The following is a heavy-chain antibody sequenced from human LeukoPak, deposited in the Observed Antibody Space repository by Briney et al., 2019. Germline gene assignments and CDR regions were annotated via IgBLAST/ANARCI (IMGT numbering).Heavy chain of an antibody. V-gene: IGHV1-2*02. Sequence: ASVKVSFKGSGYTFTCYYMHWVRQAPGQGLEWMGWINANHCGTDNARKVQDRVTLPMDTAITTPSMELSGLRSDATAVYLCARDRHGGNSFDYWGQGALVSVSS. CDR2: INANHCGT. D-gene: IGHD4-23*01. CDR1: GYTFTCYY. J-gene: IGHJ4*02. CDR3: ARDRHGGNSFDY.